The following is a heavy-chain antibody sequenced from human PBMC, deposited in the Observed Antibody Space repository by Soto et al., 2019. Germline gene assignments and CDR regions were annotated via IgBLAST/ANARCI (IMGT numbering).Heavy chain of an antibody. CDR1: GFTFSSYA. D-gene: IGHD6-19*01. CDR3: AKLDSGWYDY. V-gene: IGHV3-23*01. Sequence: PGGSLRLSCAASGFTFSSYAMSWVRQAPGKGLEWVSAISGSGDSTYYADSVKGRSTISRDNSKNTLYLQMNSLRAEDTAVYYCAKLDSGWYDYWGQGTLVTVSS. CDR2: ISGSGDST. J-gene: IGHJ4*02.